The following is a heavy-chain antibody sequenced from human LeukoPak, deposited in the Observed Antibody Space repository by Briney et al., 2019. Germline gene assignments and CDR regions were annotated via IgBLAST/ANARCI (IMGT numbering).Heavy chain of an antibody. CDR2: IYYSGST. J-gene: IGHJ6*02. V-gene: IGHV4-59*01. CDR1: GGFNTHYY. Sequence: PSETLSLTCSVSGGFNTHYYWSWIRQPPGKGLEWIGYIYYSGSTNYNPSLKSRVTISVDTSKNQFSLKLSSVTAADTAVYYCAKDPRGGYYYGMDVWGQGTTVTVSS. D-gene: IGHD3-10*01. CDR3: AKDPRGGYYYGMDV.